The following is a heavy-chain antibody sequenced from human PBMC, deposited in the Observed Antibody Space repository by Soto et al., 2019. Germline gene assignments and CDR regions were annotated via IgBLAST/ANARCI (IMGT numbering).Heavy chain of an antibody. Sequence: GGSLRLSCAASGFTLSIYWMTWVRQAPGKGLEWVANIKLDGSERYYVDAVKGRFTISRDNAKNSLFLQMNSLRAEDTAVYYCARVASPLTIFGVMDLWGKGTTVTVSS. V-gene: IGHV3-7*01. D-gene: IGHD3-3*01. CDR3: ARVASPLTIFGVMDL. CDR2: IKLDGSER. J-gene: IGHJ6*04. CDR1: GFTLSIYW.